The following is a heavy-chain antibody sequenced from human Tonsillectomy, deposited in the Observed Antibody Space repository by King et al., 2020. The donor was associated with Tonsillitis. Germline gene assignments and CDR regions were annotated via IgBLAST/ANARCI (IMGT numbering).Heavy chain of an antibody. D-gene: IGHD6-13*01. CDR1: GGSISSSSYY. CDR3: ARQAAAPPAPYYFDY. J-gene: IGHJ4*02. CDR2: MYYSGST. Sequence: LQLQESGPGLVKPSETLSLTCTVSGGSISSSSYYWGWIRQPPGKGLEWIGSMYYSGSTYYSPSLKSRVTISVDTSKKQFSLKMSSVTAADTAVYYCARQAAAPPAPYYFDYWGQGTLVTVSS. V-gene: IGHV4-39*01.